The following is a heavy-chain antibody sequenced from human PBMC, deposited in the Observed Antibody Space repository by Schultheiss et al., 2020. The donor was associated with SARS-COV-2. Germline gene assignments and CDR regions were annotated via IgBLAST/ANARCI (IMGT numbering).Heavy chain of an antibody. CDR3: ARDPTYYDILTGSYALYYYGMDV. V-gene: IGHV4-59*01. CDR2: IYYSGST. Sequence: SQTLSLTCTVPGGSISSYYSSWIRQPPGKGLEWIGYIYYSGSTNYNPSLKSRVTIPVDTSKNQFSLKLSSVTAADTAVYYCARDPTYYDILTGSYALYYYGMDVWGQGTTVTVSS. D-gene: IGHD3-9*01. CDR1: GGSISSYY. J-gene: IGHJ6*02.